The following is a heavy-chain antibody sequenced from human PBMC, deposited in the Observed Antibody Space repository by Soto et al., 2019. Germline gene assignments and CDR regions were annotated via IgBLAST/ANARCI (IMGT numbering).Heavy chain of an antibody. CDR3: ARQGTLGVSY. D-gene: IGHD3-16*01. J-gene: IGHJ4*02. Sequence: SETLSLTCAVSGGSISSGGYSWSWIRQPPGGGLEWIGYIYYTGSTNYNPSLKSRVTISVDTSKNQFSLNLSSVTAADTAVYYCARQGTLGVSYWGQGTLVTVSS. CDR1: GGSISSGGYS. V-gene: IGHV4-61*08. CDR2: IYYTGST.